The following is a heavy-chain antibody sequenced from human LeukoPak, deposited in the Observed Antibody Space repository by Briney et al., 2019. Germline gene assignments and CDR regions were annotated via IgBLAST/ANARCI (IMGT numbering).Heavy chain of an antibody. CDR2: IYYSGST. J-gene: IGHJ4*02. V-gene: IGHV4-59*01. D-gene: IGHD5-18*01. CDR1: GVSISSYY. Sequence: SETLSLTCSVSGVSISSYYWSWIRQPPGKGLEWIGYIYYSGSTNYNPSLKSRVTISVDTSKNQFSLKLSSVTAADTAVYYCARNPTGYSYGLYDYWGQGTLVTVSS. CDR3: ARNPTGYSYGLYDY.